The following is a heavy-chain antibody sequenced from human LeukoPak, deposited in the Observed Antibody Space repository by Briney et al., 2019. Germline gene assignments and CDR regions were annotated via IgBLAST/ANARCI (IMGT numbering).Heavy chain of an antibody. J-gene: IGHJ6*02. V-gene: IGHV3-23*01. CDR2: ISASGGNT. CDR1: GFTFSSYA. D-gene: IGHD2-15*01. Sequence: GGSLRLSCAASGFTFSSYAMTWVRQAPGQGLEWVSAISASGGNTYYADSVKGRFTISRDNSKYTLYPQINSLRAEDTAVYYCAKSSVVALDLYYYYGMDVWGQGTTVTVSS. CDR3: AKSSVVALDLYYYYGMDV.